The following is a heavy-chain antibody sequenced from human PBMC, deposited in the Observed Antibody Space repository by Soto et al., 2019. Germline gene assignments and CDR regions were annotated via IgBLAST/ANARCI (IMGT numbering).Heavy chain of an antibody. V-gene: IGHV4-39*01. CDR3: ARHALGGFGSWFNNWFDP. CDR1: GGSITSGSYY. D-gene: IGHD6-13*01. CDR2: IYYSGST. Sequence: SETLSLTCTVSGGSITSGSYYWGWIRQPPGKGLEWIGSIYYSGSTYYNPSLKSRVTISVDTSKNQFSLKLSSVTAADTAVYYCARHALGGFGSWFNNWFDPWGQGTLVTVSS. J-gene: IGHJ5*02.